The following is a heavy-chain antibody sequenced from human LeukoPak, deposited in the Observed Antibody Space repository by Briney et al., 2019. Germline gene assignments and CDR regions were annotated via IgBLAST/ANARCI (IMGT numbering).Heavy chain of an antibody. J-gene: IGHJ4*02. CDR1: GFTFDGYA. D-gene: IGHD3-22*01. CDR2: ITWNSDNI. V-gene: IGHV3-9*01. CDR3: AKVIRYYDSSGYYSVGFDY. Sequence: PGGSLRLSCATSGFTFDGYAMHWVGQAPGKGLEWVEGITWNSDNIDYAASVRGRFTISRDNAKNSLYLEMNSLRLEDTALYYCAKVIRYYDSSGYYSVGFDYWGQGTLVTASS.